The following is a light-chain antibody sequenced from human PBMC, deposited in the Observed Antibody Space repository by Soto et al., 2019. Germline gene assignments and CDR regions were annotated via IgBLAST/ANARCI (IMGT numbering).Light chain of an antibody. V-gene: IGKV3-11*01. J-gene: IGKJ4*01. CDR1: QSVGNF. CDR3: QQRSNWPPLT. Sequence: EIVLTQSPDTLSLSPGERATLSCRASQSVGNFLAWYQQKPGQAPRLLIYDASNRATGIPARFSGSGSGTDLTLTISSLEPEDFAVYYCQQRSNWPPLTFGRGTKVEIK. CDR2: DAS.